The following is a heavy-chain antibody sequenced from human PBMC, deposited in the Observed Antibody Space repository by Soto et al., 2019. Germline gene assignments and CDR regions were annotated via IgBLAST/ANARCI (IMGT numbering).Heavy chain of an antibody. CDR1: GGSISSSSYY. Sequence: TLSCTCTVSGGSISSSSYYWGWIRQPPGKGLEWIGSIYYRGNTYYNPSLKSRVTISVDTSKNQFSLKLSSVTAADTAVYYCAREGGGYCSGGSCQVDYWGQGTLVTVSS. V-gene: IGHV4-39*02. CDR2: IYYRGNT. D-gene: IGHD2-15*01. J-gene: IGHJ4*02. CDR3: AREGGGYCSGGSCQVDY.